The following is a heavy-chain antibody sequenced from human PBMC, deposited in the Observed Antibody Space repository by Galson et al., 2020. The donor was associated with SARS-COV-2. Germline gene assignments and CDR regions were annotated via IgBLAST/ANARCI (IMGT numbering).Heavy chain of an antibody. CDR2: IYWADDK. CDR3: AHRRGGCGDNSGHDAFDV. V-gene: IGHV2-5*02. J-gene: IGHJ3*01. D-gene: IGHD3-22*01. Sequence: KMSGPTLVKPTQTLTLTCSFTGTSLTVKGVHVGWFRQPPGKALEWLALIYWADDKHYSPSLESRLTITKDTSKNQVVLTMTNMDLIDTATYFCAHRRGGCGDNSGHDAFDVWGQGTMVTVSS. CDR1: GTSLTVKGVH.